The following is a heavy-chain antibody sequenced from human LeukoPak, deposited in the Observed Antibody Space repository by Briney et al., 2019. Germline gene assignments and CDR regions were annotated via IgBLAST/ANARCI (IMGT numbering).Heavy chain of an antibody. CDR1: GGSISGSRYY. CDR2: VNDGGSA. CDR3: AREPDA. V-gene: IGHV4-39*07. Sequence: SQTLSLTCSVSGGSISGSRYYWGWIRQPPAKGLEWVATVNDGGSALYNPSLRSRTTISVDTSKNQFSLRLTSVTAADTAVYFCAREPDAWGQGTLVTVSS. J-gene: IGHJ5*02.